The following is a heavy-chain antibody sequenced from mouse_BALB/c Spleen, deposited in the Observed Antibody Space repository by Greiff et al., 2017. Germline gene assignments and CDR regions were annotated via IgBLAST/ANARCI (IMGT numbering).Heavy chain of an antibody. CDR1: GFTFSSYG. J-gene: IGHJ4*01. CDR3: ARRSYYAMDY. CDR2: ISSGGSYT. Sequence: DVKLVESGGGLVKPGGSLKLSCAASGFTFSSYGMSWVRQTPDKRLEWVATISSGGSYTYYPDSVKGRFTISRDNAKNTLYLQMSSLKSEDTAMYYCARRSYYAMDYWGQGTSVTVSS. V-gene: IGHV5-6*03.